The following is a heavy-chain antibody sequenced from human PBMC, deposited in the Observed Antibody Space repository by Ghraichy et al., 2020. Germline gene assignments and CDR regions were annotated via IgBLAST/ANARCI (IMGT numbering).Heavy chain of an antibody. CDR2: ITHDGST. V-gene: IGHV4-34*01. CDR3: ARAGSDYYDSGSYYVSARHLRGLFWFDP. CDR1: GGSFSGYY. Sequence: SETLSLTCAVYGGSFSGYYWSWIRQPPGKGLEWIGEITHDGSTNYNPSLKSRVTISIDTSKNQFSLKLSSVTAADTAVYYCARAGSDYYDSGSYYVSARHLRGLFWFDPWGQGTLVTVSS. J-gene: IGHJ5*02. D-gene: IGHD3-10*01.